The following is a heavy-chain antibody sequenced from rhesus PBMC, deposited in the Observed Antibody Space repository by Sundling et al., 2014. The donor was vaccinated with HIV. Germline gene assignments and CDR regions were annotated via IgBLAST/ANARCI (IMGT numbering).Heavy chain of an antibody. CDR2: IDGNIAGT. V-gene: IGHV4-81*01. CDR3: ARRLLGSFDY. D-gene: IGHD3-34*01. Sequence: QVQLQESGPGLLKPSETLSLTCAVSGASIIDYYYWSWIRQPPGKGLEWIGNIDGNIAGTNYNPSLKSRVTISKDTSKNQFSLKLNTVTAADTAVYYCARRLLGSFDYWGQGVLVTVSS. CDR1: GASIIDYYY. J-gene: IGHJ4*01.